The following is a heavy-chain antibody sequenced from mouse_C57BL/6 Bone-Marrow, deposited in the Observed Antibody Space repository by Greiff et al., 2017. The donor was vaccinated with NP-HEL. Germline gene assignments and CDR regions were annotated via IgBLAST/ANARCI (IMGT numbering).Heavy chain of an antibody. CDR2: IHPSDSDT. D-gene: IGHD1-1*01. CDR1: GYTFTSYW. V-gene: IGHV1-74*01. J-gene: IGHJ3*01. Sequence: QVQLKQPGAELVKPGASVKVSCKASGYTFTSYWMHWVKQRPGQGLEWIGRIHPSDSDTNYSQKFKGKATLTVDKSSSTAYMQLSSLTSEDSAVYYCASPLYYYGSSYTWFAYWGQGTLVTVSA. CDR3: ASPLYYYGSSYTWFAY.